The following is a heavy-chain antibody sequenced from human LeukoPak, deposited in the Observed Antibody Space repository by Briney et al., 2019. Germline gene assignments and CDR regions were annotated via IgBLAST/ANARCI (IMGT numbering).Heavy chain of an antibody. CDR2: INPSACTT. J-gene: IGHJ5*02. CDR1: GYTFTSYY. D-gene: IGHD6-6*01. CDR3: ARDGDHSSSSLSWFDP. V-gene: IGHV1-46*03. Sequence: SSVKVSCKASGYTFTSYYMHWVRQAPGQGLEWMGIINPSACTTTYAHKFQGRFTIPSDMSTSTVYMEPSSLRSEDKAVYYCARDGDHSSSSLSWFDPWGQGTLVTVSS.